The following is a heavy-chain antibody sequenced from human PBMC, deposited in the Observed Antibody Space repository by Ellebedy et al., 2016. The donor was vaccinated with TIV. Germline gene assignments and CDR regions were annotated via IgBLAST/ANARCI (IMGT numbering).Heavy chain of an antibody. V-gene: IGHV1-2*02. CDR2: INPNSGGT. Sequence: AASVKVSCKASGYTFTGYYMHWVRQAPGQGLEWMGWINPNSGGTNYAQKFQGRVTMTRDTSISTAYMELSRLRSDDTAVYYCARGVLGYCSGGSCYYHYYGMDVWGQGTTVTVSS. CDR3: ARGVLGYCSGGSCYYHYYGMDV. D-gene: IGHD2-15*01. J-gene: IGHJ6*02. CDR1: GYTFTGYY.